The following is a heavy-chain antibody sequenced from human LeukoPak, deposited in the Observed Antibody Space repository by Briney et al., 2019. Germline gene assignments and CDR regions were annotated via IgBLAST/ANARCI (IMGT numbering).Heavy chain of an antibody. CDR2: IRYDGSNK. V-gene: IGHV3-30*02. CDR1: GFTFSSYG. CDR3: AKDPKNSSSRANPPTYYFDY. Sequence: TGGSLRLSCAASGFTFSSYGMHWVRQAPGKGLEWVAFIRYDGSNKYYADSVKGRFTISRDNSKNTLYLQMNSLRAEDTAVYYCAKDPKNSSSRANPPTYYFDYWGQGTLVTVSS. D-gene: IGHD6-13*01. J-gene: IGHJ4*02.